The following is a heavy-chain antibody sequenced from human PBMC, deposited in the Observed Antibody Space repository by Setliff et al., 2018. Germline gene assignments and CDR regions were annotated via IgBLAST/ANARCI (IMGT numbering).Heavy chain of an antibody. CDR3: VREGVDSRSSTDYRYYMDV. D-gene: IGHD3-22*01. J-gene: IGHJ6*03. V-gene: IGHV1-18*01. CDR1: GFRFTNFG. CDR2: ISPYSGNT. Sequence: PSVKVSCKTSGFRFTNFGFSWVRQAPGQGLEWLGSISPYSGNTNYPQWLQDRVTMTIDTSTSTAYMELRSLRYDDTAVYYCVREGVDSRSSTDYRYYMDVWGKGTTVTVSS.